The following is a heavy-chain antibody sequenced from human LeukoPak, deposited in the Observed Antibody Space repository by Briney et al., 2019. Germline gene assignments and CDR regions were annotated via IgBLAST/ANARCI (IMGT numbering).Heavy chain of an antibody. CDR2: ISDHNGNI. CDR1: GYTFTSYG. J-gene: IGHJ4*02. D-gene: IGHD2-8*01. Sequence: ASVTVSCKASGYTFTSYGISWVRQAPGQGLEWMGWISDHNGNIKYAQKFQGRVTMTTDTSTSTVYMELRSLRSDDTAVYFCARDLMFFCTNGVCPADHWGQGTLLIVSS. V-gene: IGHV1-18*01. CDR3: ARDLMFFCTNGVCPADH.